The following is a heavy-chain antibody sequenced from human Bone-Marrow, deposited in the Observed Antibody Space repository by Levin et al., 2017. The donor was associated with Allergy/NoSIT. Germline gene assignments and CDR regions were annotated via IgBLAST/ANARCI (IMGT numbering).Heavy chain of an antibody. CDR2: ITKSGNPT. V-gene: IGHV3-11*01. D-gene: IGHD3-10*01. CDR1: GFTFSDYY. CDR3: ARLSYPWYFDL. J-gene: IGHJ2*01. Sequence: AGESLKISCAASGFTFSDYYMSWIRQAPGKGLEWVSYITKSGNPTYYADSVKGRFTLSRDNTKNSLYLQINSLRAEDTAVYYCARLSYPWYFDLWGRGTLVTVSS.